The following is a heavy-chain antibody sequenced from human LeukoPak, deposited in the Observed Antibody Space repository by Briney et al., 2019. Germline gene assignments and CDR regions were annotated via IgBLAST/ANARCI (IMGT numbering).Heavy chain of an antibody. CDR2: IIPIFGTA. CDR1: GGTFSSYA. D-gene: IGHD3-9*01. J-gene: IGHJ5*02. V-gene: IGHV1-69*05. CDR3: ARCTLRYFAWLDA. Sequence: VASVKVSCKASGGTFSSYAISWVRQAPGQGLEWMGGIIPIFGTANYAQKFQGRVTITTDESTSTAYMELSRLRSEDTAVYYCARCTLRYFAWLDAWGQGTLVTVSS.